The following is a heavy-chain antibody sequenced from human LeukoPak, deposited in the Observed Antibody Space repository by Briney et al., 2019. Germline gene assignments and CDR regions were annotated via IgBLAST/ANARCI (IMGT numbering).Heavy chain of an antibody. Sequence: SQTLSLTCTVSRGTISSGGYYGSWIRQPPGKGLEGIGYIYHSGSTYYNPSLKSRVTISVDRSKNQFSLKLSSVTAADTAVYYCARENDYGDSYAFDIWGQGTMVTVSS. J-gene: IGHJ3*02. CDR1: RGTISSGGYY. D-gene: IGHD4-17*01. CDR2: IYHSGST. CDR3: ARENDYGDSYAFDI. V-gene: IGHV4-30-2*01.